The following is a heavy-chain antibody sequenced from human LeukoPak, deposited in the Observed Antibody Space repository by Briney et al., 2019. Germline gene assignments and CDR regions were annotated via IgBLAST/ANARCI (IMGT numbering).Heavy chain of an antibody. CDR1: GFTFSSYG. CDR3: AKVLDTAMEEPFDY. J-gene: IGHJ4*02. CDR2: ISYDGSNK. D-gene: IGHD5-18*01. V-gene: IGHV3-30*18. Sequence: GRSLRLSCAASGFTFSSYGMHWVRQAPGKGLEWVAVISYDGSNKYYADSVKGRFTISRDNSKNTLYLQMNSLRAEDTAVYYCAKVLDTAMEEPFDYWGQGTLVTVSS.